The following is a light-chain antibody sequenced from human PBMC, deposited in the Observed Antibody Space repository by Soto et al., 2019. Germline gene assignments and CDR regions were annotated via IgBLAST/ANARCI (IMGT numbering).Light chain of an antibody. Sequence: QSVLTQPASVSGSPAQSITISCTGTSSDVGGYNYVSWYQQHPGKAPKLMIYDVSNRPSGVSNRFSGSKSGNTASLTISGLLAEDEADYYCSSYTSSSTLGFGTGTKVTVL. CDR1: SSDVGGYNY. J-gene: IGLJ1*01. CDR2: DVS. V-gene: IGLV2-14*01. CDR3: SSYTSSSTLG.